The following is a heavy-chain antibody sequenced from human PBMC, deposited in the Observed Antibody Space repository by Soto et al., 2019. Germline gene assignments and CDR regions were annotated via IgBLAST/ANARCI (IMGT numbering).Heavy chain of an antibody. J-gene: IGHJ5*02. Sequence: SQTLSLTCDISGDSVSTNTATWDWIRQSPSRGLEWLGRTYYRSRWYFDYAVSVKSRITISPDISNNQVSLQLTSVTPDDTAIYYCVRLIGNSWLDAWGQGTLVTVS. CDR1: GDSVSTNTAT. D-gene: IGHD3-22*01. V-gene: IGHV6-1*01. CDR2: TYYRSRWYF. CDR3: VRLIGNSWLDA.